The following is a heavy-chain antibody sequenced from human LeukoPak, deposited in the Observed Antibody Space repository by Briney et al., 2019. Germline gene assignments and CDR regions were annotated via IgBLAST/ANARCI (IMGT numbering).Heavy chain of an antibody. CDR3: ARVLSGWHENYYYYYYMDV. Sequence: ASVKVSCKASGYTFTSYDINWVRQATGQGLEWMGWTNPNSGNTGYAQKFQGRVTITRNTSISTAYMELSSLRSEDTAVYYCARVLSGWHENYYYYYYMDVWGKGTTVTVSS. CDR2: TNPNSGNT. V-gene: IGHV1-8*03. J-gene: IGHJ6*03. CDR1: GYTFTSYD. D-gene: IGHD6-19*01.